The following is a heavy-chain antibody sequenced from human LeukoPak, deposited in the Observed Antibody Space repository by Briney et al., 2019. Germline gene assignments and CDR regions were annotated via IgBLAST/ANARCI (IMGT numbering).Heavy chain of an antibody. CDR2: ISSSNTI. Sequence: GGSLRLSCAASGFTFSSHSMNWIRQAPGKGLEWISYISSSNTIYYADSVKGRFTISRDNAKNSLYLQMNSLTADDTAVYYCARLGRFLRVDYFDYWGQGSLVTVSS. CDR1: GFTFSSHS. CDR3: ARLGRFLRVDYFDY. D-gene: IGHD3-10*01. J-gene: IGHJ4*02. V-gene: IGHV3-48*01.